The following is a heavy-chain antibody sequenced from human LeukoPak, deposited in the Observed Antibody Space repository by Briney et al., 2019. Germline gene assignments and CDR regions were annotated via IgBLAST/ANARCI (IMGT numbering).Heavy chain of an antibody. CDR1: GYTLTELS. D-gene: IGHD5-18*01. CDR3: ATRGYSYGYPDY. Sequence: ASVRVSCKVSGYTLTELSMHWVRPAPGKGLEWMGGFDPEDGETIYAQKFQGRVTMTEDTSTDTAYIELSSLRSEDTAVYYCATRGYSYGYPDYWGQGTLVTVSS. CDR2: FDPEDGET. V-gene: IGHV1-24*01. J-gene: IGHJ4*02.